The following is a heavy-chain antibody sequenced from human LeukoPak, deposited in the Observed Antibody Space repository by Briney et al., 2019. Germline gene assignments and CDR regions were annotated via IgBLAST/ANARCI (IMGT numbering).Heavy chain of an antibody. V-gene: IGHV1-8*02. CDR2: INPNSGNT. CDR3: ARAYGDYLLDY. D-gene: IGHD4-17*01. J-gene: IGHJ4*02. Sequence: ASVKVSCKASGYTFTGDYMHWVRQAPGQGLEWMGWINPNSGNTGYAQKFQGRVTMTRNTSISTAYMELSSLRSEDTAVYYCARAYGDYLLDYWGQGTLVTVSS. CDR1: GYTFTGDY.